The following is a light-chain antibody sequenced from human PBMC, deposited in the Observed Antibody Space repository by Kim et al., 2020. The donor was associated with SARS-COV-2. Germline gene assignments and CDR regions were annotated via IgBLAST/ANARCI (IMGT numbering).Light chain of an antibody. V-gene: IGLV4-60*03. CDR3: ETWDNYVV. CDR1: SGHSTYT. CDR2: LEERGTY. J-gene: IGLJ2*01. Sequence: GSSVKLTCPLSSGHSTYTIAWHQQQPGKAPRYLMNLEERGTYIKGSGVPDRFSGSSSGADRYLTISNLQSEDEADYYCETWDNYVVFGGGTQLTVL.